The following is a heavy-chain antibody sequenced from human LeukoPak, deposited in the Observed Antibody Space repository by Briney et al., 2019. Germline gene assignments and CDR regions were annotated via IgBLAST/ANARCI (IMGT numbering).Heavy chain of an antibody. CDR3: ARGPLFDRITIFGAVIKDPVYMDV. D-gene: IGHD3-3*01. Sequence: SETLSLTCAVYGGSFSGYYWSWIRQPPGKGLEWIGEINHSGSTNYNPSLKSRVTISVDTSKNQFSLKLSSVTAADTAVYYCARGPLFDRITIFGAVIKDPVYMDVWGKGTTVTVSS. J-gene: IGHJ6*03. CDR2: INHSGST. V-gene: IGHV4-34*01. CDR1: GGSFSGYY.